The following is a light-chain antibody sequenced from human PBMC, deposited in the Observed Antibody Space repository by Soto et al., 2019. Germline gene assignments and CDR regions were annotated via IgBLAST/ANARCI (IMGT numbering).Light chain of an antibody. J-gene: IGKJ2*01. CDR2: SAT. V-gene: IGKV3-15*01. CDR1: QSVSSN. Sequence: EIVMTQSPGTLSVSPGERATLSCRASQSVSSNLAWYQQKPGQAPRLLIYSATTRATGIPARFSGSGSGTEFTLTISSLQSEDFAVYYCQQYHNWPLYTFGQGTKLEIK. CDR3: QQYHNWPLYT.